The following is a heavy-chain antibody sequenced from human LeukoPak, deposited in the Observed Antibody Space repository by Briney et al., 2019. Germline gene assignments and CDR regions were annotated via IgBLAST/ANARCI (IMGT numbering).Heavy chain of an antibody. D-gene: IGHD6-13*01. Sequence: PSETLSLTCTVSGGSISSGSYYWSWIRQPAGKGLEWIGRIYTRGSINYNPSLKSRVTISIDTSKNQFSLKLSSVTAADTAVYYCARILAAAVGYNYYYMDVWGKGTTVTVSS. CDR1: GGSISSGSYY. CDR2: IYTRGSI. CDR3: ARILAAAVGYNYYYMDV. V-gene: IGHV4-61*02. J-gene: IGHJ6*03.